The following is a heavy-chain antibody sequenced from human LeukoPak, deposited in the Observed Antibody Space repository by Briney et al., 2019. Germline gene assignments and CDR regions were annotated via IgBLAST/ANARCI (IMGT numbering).Heavy chain of an antibody. CDR2: IYTSGST. J-gene: IGHJ3*02. CDR3: ARDPILVPAAIAAFDI. CDR1: GGSISSGSYY. V-gene: IGHV4-61*02. Sequence: SQTLSLTCTVSGGSISSGSYYWSWIRQPAGKGLEWIGRIYTSGSTNYNPSLKSRVTISVDTSKNQFSLKLSSVTAADTAVYYCARDPILVPAAIAAFDIWGQGTMVTVSS. D-gene: IGHD2-2*01.